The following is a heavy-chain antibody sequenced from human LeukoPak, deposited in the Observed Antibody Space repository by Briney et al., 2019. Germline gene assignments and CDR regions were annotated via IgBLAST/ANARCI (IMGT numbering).Heavy chain of an antibody. V-gene: IGHV3-20*04. J-gene: IGHJ4*02. CDR2: INWNGGST. CDR1: GFTFDDYG. Sequence: PGGPLRLSCAASGFTFDDYGMSWVRQAPGKGLEWVSGINWNGGSTGYADSVKGRFTISRDNAKNSLYLQMNSLRAEDTALYYCARDPPAGLTKHFDYWGQGTLVTVSS. D-gene: IGHD4-11*01. CDR3: ARDPPAGLTKHFDY.